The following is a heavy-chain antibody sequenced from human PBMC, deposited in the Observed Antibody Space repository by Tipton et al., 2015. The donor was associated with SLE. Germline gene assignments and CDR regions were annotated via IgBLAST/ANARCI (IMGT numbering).Heavy chain of an antibody. CDR1: GGSISSHY. Sequence: TLSLTCTVSGGSISSHYWSWIRQPPGKGLEWIGYIYYSGSTYYNPSLKSRVTISIDTSENQFSLKLSSVTAADTAMYYCAREAAVYFDYWGQGTLVTVSS. CDR3: AREAAVYFDY. CDR2: IYYSGST. J-gene: IGHJ4*02. V-gene: IGHV4-59*11.